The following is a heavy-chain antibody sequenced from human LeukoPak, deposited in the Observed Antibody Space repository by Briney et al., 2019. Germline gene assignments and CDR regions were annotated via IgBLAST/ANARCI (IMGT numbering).Heavy chain of an antibody. V-gene: IGHV1-69*04. CDR1: GYTFIGYG. CDR3: ARDGFMATITRTDY. D-gene: IGHD5-24*01. Sequence: GASVKVSCKASGYTFIGYGITWVRQAPGQGLEWMGRIIPILGIANYAQKFQGRVTITADKSTSTAYMELSSLRSEDTAVYYCARDGFMATITRTDYWGQGTLVTVSS. CDR2: IIPILGIA. J-gene: IGHJ4*02.